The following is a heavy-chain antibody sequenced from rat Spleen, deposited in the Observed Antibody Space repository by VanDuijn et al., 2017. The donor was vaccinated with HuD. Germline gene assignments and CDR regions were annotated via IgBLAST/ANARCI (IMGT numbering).Heavy chain of an antibody. CDR3: ARQNWPYYFDY. CDR1: GFNFNDHW. J-gene: IGHJ2*01. Sequence: EVKLVESGGGLVQPGRSLKLSCAASGFNFNDHWMGWVRQAPTKGLEWVATISYDGSNTYYRDSVKGRFTISRDNTKSTLYLQMDSLGSEDTATYYCARQNWPYYFDYWGQGVMVTVSS. CDR2: ISYDGSNT. D-gene: IGHD5-1*01. V-gene: IGHV5-29*01.